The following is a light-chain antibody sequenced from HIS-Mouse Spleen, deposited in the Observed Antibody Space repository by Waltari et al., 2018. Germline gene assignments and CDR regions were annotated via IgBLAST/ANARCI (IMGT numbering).Light chain of an antibody. CDR2: DVS. V-gene: IGLV2-14*03. CDR1: SSDGGGYNY. J-gene: IGLJ1*01. Sequence: QSALPQPASVSGSPGQSITLSCTGTSSDGGGYNYVSWYQQHPGKAPKLMIYDVSNRPSGVSNRFSGSKSGNTASLTISGLQAEDEADYYCSSYTSSSTLVFGTGTKVTVL. CDR3: SSYTSSSTLV.